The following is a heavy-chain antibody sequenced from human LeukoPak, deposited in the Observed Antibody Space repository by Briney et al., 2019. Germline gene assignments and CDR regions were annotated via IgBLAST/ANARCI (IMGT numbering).Heavy chain of an antibody. J-gene: IGHJ4*02. D-gene: IGHD5-24*01. CDR1: GFTFSNAW. Sequence: SGGSLRLSCAVSGFTFSNAWMSWVRQAPGKGLEWVGRIKTKTDGGTTDYAAPVKGIFTISRDDSKNTLYLQMNSLKTEDTAVYYCTTVSRWLQATFDYWGQGTLVTVSS. CDR3: TTVSRWLQATFDY. CDR2: IKTKTDGGTT. V-gene: IGHV3-15*01.